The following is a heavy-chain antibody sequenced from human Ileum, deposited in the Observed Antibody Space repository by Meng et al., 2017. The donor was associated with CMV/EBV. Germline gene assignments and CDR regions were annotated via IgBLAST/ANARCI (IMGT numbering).Heavy chain of an antibody. CDR2: VYSTGST. V-gene: IGHV4-59*01. Sequence: QVQVQEWDPELVKHSETLSLTCSVSCSYISSYYWSWIRQAPGKGLEWIGYVYSTGSTNYSPSLRSRVTISIDTYRNQFSLRLSSVTAADTAVYYCARTGRFGSYYFDYWGQGTLVTVSS. J-gene: IGHJ4*02. CDR1: CSYISSYY. D-gene: IGHD3-10*01. CDR3: ARTGRFGSYYFDY.